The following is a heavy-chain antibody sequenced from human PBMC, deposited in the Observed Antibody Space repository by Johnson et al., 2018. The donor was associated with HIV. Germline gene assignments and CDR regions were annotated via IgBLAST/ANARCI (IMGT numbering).Heavy chain of an antibody. CDR2: ISYDGTNT. CDR1: GFTFSSYA. J-gene: IGHJ3*02. D-gene: IGHD1-26*01. Sequence: QVQLVESGGGVVQPGRSLRLSCAASGFTFSSYAMHWVRQAPGKGLEWVAVISYDGTNTYYADSVRGRFTISRDNSRNTVSLQMIILRPKDTAMYYCASEAKHHVGANRVSSFDIWGQGTMVTVSA. V-gene: IGHV3-30*14. CDR3: ASEAKHHVGANRVSSFDI.